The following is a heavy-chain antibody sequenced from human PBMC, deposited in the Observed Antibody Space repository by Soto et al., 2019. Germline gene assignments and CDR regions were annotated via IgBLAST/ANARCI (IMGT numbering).Heavy chain of an antibody. D-gene: IGHD6-19*01. CDR2: ISGSGVST. CDR3: AKEAGYSSGWDTFDY. J-gene: IGHJ4*02. V-gene: IGHV3-23*01. Sequence: EVQLLESGGGLVQPGGSLRLSCVAFGFTFSSYAMSWVRQAPGKGLEWVSAISGSGVSTYYADSVKGRFTISRDNPKNTLYLQMNSLRAEDTAVYYCAKEAGYSSGWDTFDYWGQGTLVTVSS. CDR1: GFTFSSYA.